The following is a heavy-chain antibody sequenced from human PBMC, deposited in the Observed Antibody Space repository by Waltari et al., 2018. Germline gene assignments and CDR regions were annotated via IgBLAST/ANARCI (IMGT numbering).Heavy chain of an antibody. CDR3: ARRALGSTVTTYFQH. D-gene: IGHD4-4*01. V-gene: IGHV3-30*03. CDR1: GFTFSNAW. J-gene: IGHJ1*01. CDR2: ISYDGSTK. Sequence: VQLVESGGGLVKPGGSLRLSCAASGFTFSNAWMNWVRQAPGKGLEWVAVISYDGSTKYYGDSVKGRFTISRDNSKNTLYLQMNSLRGEDTAVYYCARRALGSTVTTYFQHWGQGTLVTVSS.